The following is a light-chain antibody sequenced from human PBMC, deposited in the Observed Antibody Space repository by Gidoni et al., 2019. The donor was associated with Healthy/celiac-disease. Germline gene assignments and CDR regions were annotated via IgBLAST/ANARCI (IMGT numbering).Light chain of an antibody. V-gene: IGKV1-5*03. Sequence: DIQMTQSPSTLSASVGDRVTITCRASQSISSWLAWYQQKPGKAPKLLIHKASSLESGVPSRFSGSGSGTEFTLTISSLQPDDFATYYCQQYNSYLWTFXXXTKVEIK. CDR1: QSISSW. CDR2: KAS. CDR3: QQYNSYLWT. J-gene: IGKJ1*01.